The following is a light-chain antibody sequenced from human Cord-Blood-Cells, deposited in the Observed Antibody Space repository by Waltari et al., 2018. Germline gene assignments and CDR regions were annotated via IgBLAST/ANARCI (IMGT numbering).Light chain of an antibody. J-gene: IGKJ2*01. CDR1: QSVSSY. V-gene: IGKV3-11*01. CDR2: DAS. Sequence: EIVLIQSPATLSLSPGERATLSCRASQSVSSYLAWYQQKPGQAPRLLIYDASNRATSIPARFSGSGSGTYFTLTISSLEPEDCAVYYCQQRSNWPTFGQRAKLEIK. CDR3: QQRSNWPT.